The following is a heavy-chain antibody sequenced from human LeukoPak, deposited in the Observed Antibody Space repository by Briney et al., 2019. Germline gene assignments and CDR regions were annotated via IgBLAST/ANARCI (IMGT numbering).Heavy chain of an antibody. V-gene: IGHV4-59*01. Sequence: SETLSLTCTLSGGSISSYYWSWIRQPPGKGLEWIGYIYYSGSTKYNPSLKSRVTISVDTSKNQFSLKLSSVTAADTAVYYCASLENYYGSGSYYNGFDYWGQGTLVTVSS. CDR2: IYYSGST. CDR1: GGSISSYY. J-gene: IGHJ4*02. CDR3: ASLENYYGSGSYYNGFDY. D-gene: IGHD3-10*01.